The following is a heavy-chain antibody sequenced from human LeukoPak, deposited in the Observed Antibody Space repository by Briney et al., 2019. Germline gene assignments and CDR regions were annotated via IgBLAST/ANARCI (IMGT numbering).Heavy chain of an antibody. V-gene: IGHV4-39*01. CDR1: GVSISTSFYY. J-gene: IGHJ5*02. CDR2: IYYSGST. Sequence: SETLSLTCTVSGVSISTSFYYWGWIRQPPGKGLEWIGTIYYSGSTYYNPSFKSRVTISVDTSKNQFSLKLSSVTAADTAVYYCARVRYCSSTSCYTFDPWGQGTLVTVPS. CDR3: ARVRYCSSTSCYTFDP. D-gene: IGHD2-2*01.